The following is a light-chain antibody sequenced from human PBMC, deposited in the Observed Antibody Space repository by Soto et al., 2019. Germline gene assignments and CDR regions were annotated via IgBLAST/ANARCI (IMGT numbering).Light chain of an antibody. J-gene: IGKJ1*01. CDR1: QSVSSN. V-gene: IGKV3-15*01. CDR2: GAS. CDR3: HQYNNWPPWT. Sequence: EIVMTQSPATLSVSPGERATLYCRASQSVSSNLAWYPQKPGQAPRLLIYGASTRATGIPARFSGSGSGTECTLTISSLQSEDFAVYYCHQYNNWPPWTFGQGTKVEIK.